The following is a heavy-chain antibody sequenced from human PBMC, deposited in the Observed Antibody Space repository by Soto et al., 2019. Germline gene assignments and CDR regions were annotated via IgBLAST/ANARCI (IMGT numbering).Heavy chain of an antibody. D-gene: IGHD3-3*01. CDR1: GYTFTSYD. V-gene: IGHV1-18*01. CDR2: MNANSGNT. J-gene: IGHJ6*02. Sequence: ASVKVSCKASGYTFTSYDINWVRQATGQGLEWMGWMNANSGNTNYAQKLQGRVTMTTDTSTSTAYMELRSLRSDDTAVYYCARIRIYANYYGMDVWGQGTTVTVSS. CDR3: ARIRIYANYYGMDV.